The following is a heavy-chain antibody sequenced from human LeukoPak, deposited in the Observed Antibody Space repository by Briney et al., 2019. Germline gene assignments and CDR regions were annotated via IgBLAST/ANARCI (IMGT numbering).Heavy chain of an antibody. Sequence: PGGSLRLSCAASGFTFSSYAMNWVRQAPGKGLEWVSTISASGDSTYYADSVKGRFTISRDNSKNTLYLQMNSLRAEDMAVYYCAKAITYGDYEGGYFDYWGQGTLVTVSS. CDR1: GFTFSSYA. CDR3: AKAITYGDYEGGYFDY. CDR2: ISASGDST. D-gene: IGHD4-17*01. V-gene: IGHV3-23*01. J-gene: IGHJ4*02.